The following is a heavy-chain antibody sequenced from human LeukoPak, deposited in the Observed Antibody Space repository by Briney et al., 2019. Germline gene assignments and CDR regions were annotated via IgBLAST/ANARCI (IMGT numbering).Heavy chain of an antibody. CDR3: ARLSGYAVES. CDR1: GFTFSDSF. D-gene: IGHD5-12*01. J-gene: IGHJ4*02. V-gene: IGHV3-11*01. CDR2: ISGSGSTI. Sequence: GGSLTLACSASGFTFSDSFMSWIRQAPGKGLEWASYISGSGSTIYYSDSVKGRFTISRDNAKKSLYLQMNSLRPEDTAVYYCARLSGYAVESWGQGTLVTVSS.